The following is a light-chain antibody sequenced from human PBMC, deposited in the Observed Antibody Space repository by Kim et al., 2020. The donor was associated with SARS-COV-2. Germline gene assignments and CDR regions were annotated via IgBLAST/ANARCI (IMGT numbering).Light chain of an antibody. V-gene: IGLV3-1*01. Sequence: VSPGQTASITCSGDKLGDKYACWYQQKQGQSPVLVIYQDSKRPSGIPERFSGSNSGNTATLTISGTQAMDEADYYCQAWESSIRVFGGGTQLTVL. J-gene: IGLJ3*02. CDR2: QDS. CDR1: KLGDKY. CDR3: QAWESSIRV.